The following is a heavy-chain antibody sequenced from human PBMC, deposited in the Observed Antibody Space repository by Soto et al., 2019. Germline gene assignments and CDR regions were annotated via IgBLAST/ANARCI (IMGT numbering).Heavy chain of an antibody. CDR1: GYTFTSYG. CDR3: ARDLSGWLYYYYYMDV. D-gene: IGHD6-19*01. CDR2: ISAYNGNT. J-gene: IGHJ6*03. V-gene: IGHV1-18*01. Sequence: ASVKVSCKASGYTFTSYGISWVRQAPGQGLEWMGWISAYNGNTNYAQKLQGRVTMTTDTSTSTAYMELRSLRSDDTAVYYCARDLSGWLYYYYYMDVWGKGTTVTVSS.